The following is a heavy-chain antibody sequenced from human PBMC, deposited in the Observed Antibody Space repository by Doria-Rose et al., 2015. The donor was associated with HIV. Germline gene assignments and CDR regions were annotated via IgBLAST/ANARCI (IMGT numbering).Heavy chain of an antibody. D-gene: IGHD1-26*01. J-gene: IGHJ3*02. V-gene: IGHV2-5*02. Sequence: QVTLKESGPTLVKPTQTLTLTCAFSGFSLSTSGVGVGWIRQPPGKALECLALIYWDDDKRYSPSLKSRLTITQDTSKNQVVLTMTNMDPVDTATYYCAHSGGSYSGNAFDIWGQGTMVTVSS. CDR2: IYWDDDK. CDR1: GFSLSTSGVG. CDR3: AHSGGSYSGNAFDI.